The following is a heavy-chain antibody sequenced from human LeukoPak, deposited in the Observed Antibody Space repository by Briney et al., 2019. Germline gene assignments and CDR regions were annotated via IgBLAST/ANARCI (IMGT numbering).Heavy chain of an antibody. CDR2: ISWDGGST. Sequence: GGSLRLSCAASGFTFDDYAMHWVRQAPGKGLECVSLISWDGGSTYYADSVKGRFTISRDNSKNSLYLQMNSLRAEDTAMYFCARDSNPYCSGGSCTAFDIWGQGTMVTVSS. CDR1: GFTFDDYA. D-gene: IGHD2-15*01. CDR3: ARDSNPYCSGGSCTAFDI. V-gene: IGHV3-43D*03. J-gene: IGHJ3*02.